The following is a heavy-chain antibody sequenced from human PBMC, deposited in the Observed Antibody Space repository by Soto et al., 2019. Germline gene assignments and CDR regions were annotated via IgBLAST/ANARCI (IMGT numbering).Heavy chain of an antibody. CDR3: ARVAVVVLWGDYWYFDL. CDR2: IYYSGST. V-gene: IGHV4-59*01. CDR1: GGSISSYY. D-gene: IGHD3-22*01. Sequence: QVQLQESGPGLVKPSETLSLTCTVSGGSISSYYWSWIRQPPGKGLEWIGYIYYSGSTNYNPSLKSRVTISVDTSKNQFSLKLSSVTAADTAVYYCARVAVVVLWGDYWYFDLWGRGTLVTVSS. J-gene: IGHJ2*01.